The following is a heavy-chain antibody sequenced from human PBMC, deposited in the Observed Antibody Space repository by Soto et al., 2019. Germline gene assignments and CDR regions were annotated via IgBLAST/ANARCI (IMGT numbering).Heavy chain of an antibody. CDR2: INHSGST. D-gene: IGHD3-10*01. Sequence: SETLSLTCAVYGGSFSGYYWSWIRQPPGKGLEWIGEINHSGSTNYNPSLKSRVTISVDTSKNQFSLKLSSVTAADTAVYYCARVFPPLTYYYGSGRNWFDPWGQGTLVTVSS. CDR1: GGSFSGYY. CDR3: ARVFPPLTYYYGSGRNWFDP. J-gene: IGHJ5*02. V-gene: IGHV4-34*01.